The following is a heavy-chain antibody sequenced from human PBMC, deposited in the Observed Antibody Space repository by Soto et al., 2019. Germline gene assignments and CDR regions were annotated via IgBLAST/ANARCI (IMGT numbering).Heavy chain of an antibody. Sequence: ASVKGSFTASGYTFTTDAIHWVRQAPGQRLEWMGWINAGNGKTKYSQKFQDRVTITRDTSATTAYMELSSLTSEDTAVYYCARAGDDCSTTSCYMIDYWGQGTMVNVS. CDR3: ARAGDDCSTTSCYMIDY. D-gene: IGHD2-2*02. V-gene: IGHV1-3*01. CDR1: GYTFTTDA. J-gene: IGHJ4*02. CDR2: INAGNGKT.